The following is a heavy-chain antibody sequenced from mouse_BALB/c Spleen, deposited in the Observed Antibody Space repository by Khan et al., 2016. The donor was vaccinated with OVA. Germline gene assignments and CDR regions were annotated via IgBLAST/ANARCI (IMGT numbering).Heavy chain of an antibody. V-gene: IGHV5-6*01. Sequence: EVELVESGGDLVKPGGSLKLSCAASGFTFSTYGMSWVRQTPDRRLEWVATVSTGGTYTYYPDSVRGRSTISRDNAKNTLYLQISSLRSEDTAMFYCARLAYYYDSEGFAYWGQGTLVTVSA. CDR1: GFTFSTYG. CDR3: ARLAYYYDSEGFAY. D-gene: IGHD1-1*01. J-gene: IGHJ3*01. CDR2: VSTGGTYT.